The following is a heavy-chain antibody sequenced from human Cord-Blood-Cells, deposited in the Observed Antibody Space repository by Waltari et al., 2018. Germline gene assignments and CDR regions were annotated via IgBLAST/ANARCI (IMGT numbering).Heavy chain of an antibody. V-gene: IGHV3-48*02. CDR2: ISSSSSTI. CDR3: ARDQGRWFGELSDYYYYYMDV. CDR1: GFTFSSYS. J-gene: IGHJ6*03. Sequence: EVQLMESGGGLVQPGGSLRLSCAASGFTFSSYSMNWVRQAPGKGLEWVSYISSSSSTIYYAESVKGRFTISRDNAKNSLYLQMNSLRDEDTAVYYCARDQGRWFGELSDYYYYYMDVWGKGTTVTVSS. D-gene: IGHD3-10*01.